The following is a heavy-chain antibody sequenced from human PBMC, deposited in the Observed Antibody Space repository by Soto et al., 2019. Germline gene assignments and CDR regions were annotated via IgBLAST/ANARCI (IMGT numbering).Heavy chain of an antibody. J-gene: IGHJ1*01. CDR3: ARGQLASSGREYFQH. Sequence: QVQLAQSGAEVKKPGASVKVSCNASGYTFTSYDINWVRQATGQGLEWRGWMNPNIGNTGYAPKFQGRVTMTRNTSISTAYMELSSLRSEDTAVYYCARGQLASSGREYFQHWGQGTLVTVSS. CDR2: MNPNIGNT. CDR1: GYTFTSYD. D-gene: IGHD6-19*01. V-gene: IGHV1-8*01.